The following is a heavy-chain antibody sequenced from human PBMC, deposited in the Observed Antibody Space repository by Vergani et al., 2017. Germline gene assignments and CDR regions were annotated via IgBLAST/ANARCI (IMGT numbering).Heavy chain of an antibody. CDR1: GYSFTSYW. V-gene: IGHV5-51*01. CDR2: IYPGDSDT. CDR3: ARHRRVTTYPFDY. Sequence: EVQLVQSGAEVKKPGESLKISCKGSGYSFTSYWIGWVRQMPGKGLEWMGIIYPGDSDTRYRPSFQGQVTISAAKSISTAYLQWSSLKASDTAMYYCARHRRVTTYPFDYWGQGTLVTVSS. J-gene: IGHJ4*02. D-gene: IGHD3-3*01.